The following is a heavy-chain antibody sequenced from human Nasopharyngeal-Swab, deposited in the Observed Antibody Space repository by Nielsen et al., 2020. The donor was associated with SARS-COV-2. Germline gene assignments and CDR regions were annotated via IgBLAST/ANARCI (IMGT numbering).Heavy chain of an antibody. J-gene: IGHJ4*02. CDR1: GFAFSTYA. CDR3: AKDRAWGLDY. V-gene: IGHV3-23*01. CDR2: LSANGGRT. D-gene: IGHD1-26*01. Sequence: GESLKIFCAASGFAFSTYAMSWVRQAPGKGLEWVSALSANGGRTYYADSVKGRFTISRDNSKNTLYLQMNTLRAEDTAVYYCAKDRAWGLDYWGQGTLVTVSS.